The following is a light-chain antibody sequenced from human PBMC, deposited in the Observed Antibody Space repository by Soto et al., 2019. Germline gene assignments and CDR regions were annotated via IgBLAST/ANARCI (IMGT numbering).Light chain of an antibody. CDR3: AAWDDSLRVV. J-gene: IGLJ2*01. V-gene: IGLV1-47*01. CDR1: SSNIGSNY. CDR2: RNN. Sequence: QSVLTQPPSASGTPGQRVTISCSGSSSNIGSNYVYWYQQLPGTAPKLLIYRNNQRPSGVPDSFSGSKSGTSASLAISGLRSEDEADYYCAAWDDSLRVVFGGGTKLTVL.